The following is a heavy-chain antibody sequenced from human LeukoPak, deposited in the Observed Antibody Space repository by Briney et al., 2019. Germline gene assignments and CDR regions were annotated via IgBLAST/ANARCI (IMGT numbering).Heavy chain of an antibody. J-gene: IGHJ4*02. CDR1: GFTFSSYA. CDR2: ITGSGGST. D-gene: IGHD3-22*01. Sequence: GGSLRLSCAASGFTFSSYAMSWVRQAPGKGLEWVSAITGSGGSTYYADSVKGRFTISRDNSKNTLFLQMNSLRAEDTAVYYCAKGSIYHSSDYYSTDYFDYWGQGTLVTVSS. V-gene: IGHV3-23*01. CDR3: AKGSIYHSSDYYSTDYFDY.